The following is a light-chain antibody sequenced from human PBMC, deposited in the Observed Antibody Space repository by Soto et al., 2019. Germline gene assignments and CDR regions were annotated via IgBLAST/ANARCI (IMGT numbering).Light chain of an antibody. Sequence: EIVMTQSPATLSVSPGERATLSCRASQSVSSNLAWYQQKPGQAPRLLIYGASTRATGIPACFSGSGSGTEFTLTISSLQSEDFAVYYCQQYNNWPWTFGQGTKVEIK. CDR3: QQYNNWPWT. CDR1: QSVSSN. V-gene: IGKV3-15*01. CDR2: GAS. J-gene: IGKJ1*01.